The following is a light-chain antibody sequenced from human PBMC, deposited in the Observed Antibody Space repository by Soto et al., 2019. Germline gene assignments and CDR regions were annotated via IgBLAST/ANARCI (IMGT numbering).Light chain of an antibody. CDR3: QHYGRSPIT. V-gene: IGKV3-15*01. Sequence: EKVMSQSPATLSVSPKERATLSCRASQSVSSNLAWYQQKPGQAPRLLIYGASTRATGIPVRFSGSASGTEFTLTISSLQSEDFATYYCQHYGRSPITFGQGTRLEI. CDR2: GAS. J-gene: IGKJ5*01. CDR1: QSVSSN.